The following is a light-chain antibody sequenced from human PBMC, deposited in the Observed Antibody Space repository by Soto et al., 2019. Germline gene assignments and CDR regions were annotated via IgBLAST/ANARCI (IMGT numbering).Light chain of an antibody. CDR3: QQFSTFPVT. Sequence: AIQLTQSPSSLSASIGDRVTITCRASQGSARALAWYQQTPGKPPSLLIYDASTPESGVPSRFSGSGSGTHFSITINSLQADDFATYCCQQFSTFPVTFGGGTRVYI. V-gene: IGKV1-13*02. J-gene: IGKJ4*02. CDR1: QGSARA. CDR2: DAS.